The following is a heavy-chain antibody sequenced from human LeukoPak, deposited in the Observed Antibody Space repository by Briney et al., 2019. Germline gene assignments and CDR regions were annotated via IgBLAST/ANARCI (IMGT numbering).Heavy chain of an antibody. D-gene: IGHD3-10*01. V-gene: IGHV3-53*01. Sequence: PGGSLRLSCAASGFIVSSNYMSWVRQAPGKGLEWVSVIYSGGSTFHADSAKGRFTISRDNSKNTLYLQMNGLRAEDTAVYYCARGQDASGSYFHNWGQGTLVTVSS. J-gene: IGHJ4*02. CDR3: ARGQDASGSYFHN. CDR1: GFIVSSNY. CDR2: IYSGGST.